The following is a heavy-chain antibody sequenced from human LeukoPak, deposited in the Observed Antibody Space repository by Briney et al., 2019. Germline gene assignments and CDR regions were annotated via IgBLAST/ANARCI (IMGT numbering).Heavy chain of an antibody. Sequence: GGSLRLSCAASGFTFSSYGMHGVRQAPAKGLEWVAFIRYDGSNKYYADSVKGRFTISRDNSKNTLYLQMNSLRAEDTAVYYCAKDQIVVVPAAIRGGADYWGQGTLVTVSS. CDR2: IRYDGSNK. D-gene: IGHD2-2*01. V-gene: IGHV3-30*02. CDR1: GFTFSSYG. CDR3: AKDQIVVVPAAIRGGADY. J-gene: IGHJ4*02.